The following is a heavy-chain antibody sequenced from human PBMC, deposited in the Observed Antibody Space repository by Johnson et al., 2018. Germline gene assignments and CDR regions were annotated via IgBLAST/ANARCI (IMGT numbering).Heavy chain of an antibody. Sequence: VQLVQSGGGLVKXGGSLRLXCAASGFTFSSYSMNWVRQAPGKGLEWVSSISTDSNYIYVADSLKGRFTGFRDNAKSSVFLQMNSVRAEDTAVYYCLRGTMNAFDMWGQGTMVTVSS. V-gene: IGHV3-21*01. D-gene: IGHD3-3*01. CDR1: GFTFSSYS. CDR3: LRGTMNAFDM. J-gene: IGHJ3*02. CDR2: ISTDSNYI.